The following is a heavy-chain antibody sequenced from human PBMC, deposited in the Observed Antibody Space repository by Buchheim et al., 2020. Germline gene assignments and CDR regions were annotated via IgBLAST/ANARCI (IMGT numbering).Heavy chain of an antibody. Sequence: QVQVVESGGGVVQPGRSLRLSCAASGFTFSTYGMHWVRQAPGQGLEWVAAIWYDGTNKYYADSAQGRFTISRDNSKNRLYLQMNSLRAEDTAVYYCARDRDAYDGYFYYSLDVWGQGTT. V-gene: IGHV3-33*01. CDR2: IWYDGTNK. CDR3: ARDRDAYDGYFYYSLDV. J-gene: IGHJ6*02. D-gene: IGHD5-24*01. CDR1: GFTFSTYG.